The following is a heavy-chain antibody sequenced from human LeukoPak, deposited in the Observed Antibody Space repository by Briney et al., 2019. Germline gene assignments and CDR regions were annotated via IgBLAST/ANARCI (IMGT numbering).Heavy chain of an antibody. Sequence: SQTLSLTCTVSGGSISSGDYYWSWIRQPPGKGLEWIGYIYYSGSTYYNPSLKSRFTISVDTSKNQFSLKLSSVTAADTAVYYCARGGVWLRGTYFDLWGRGTLVTVSS. CDR2: IYYSGST. CDR1: GGSISSGDYY. CDR3: ARGGVWLRGTYFDL. D-gene: IGHD5-12*01. J-gene: IGHJ2*01. V-gene: IGHV4-30-4*01.